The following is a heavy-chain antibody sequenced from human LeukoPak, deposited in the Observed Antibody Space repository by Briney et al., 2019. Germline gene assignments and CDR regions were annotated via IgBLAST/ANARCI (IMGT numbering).Heavy chain of an antibody. CDR1: GFTFSTSS. V-gene: IGHV3-21*01. D-gene: IGHD3-3*01. Sequence: GGSLRLSCAASGFTFSTSSMNWVRQVPGKGLEWVSSIDYDSSHIYYAASVRGRFTISRDNTRNSVYLQMNSLSVEDTDVSYCARDPLRQLSVGHYDYWGQGTLAAVSS. CDR3: ARDPLRQLSVGHYDY. J-gene: IGHJ4*02. CDR2: IDYDSSHI.